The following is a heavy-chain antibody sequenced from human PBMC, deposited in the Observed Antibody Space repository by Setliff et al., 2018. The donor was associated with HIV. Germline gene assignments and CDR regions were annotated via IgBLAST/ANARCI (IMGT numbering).Heavy chain of an antibody. D-gene: IGHD6-13*01. CDR1: GYTFSSYG. CDR3: AREIAAAGTAGRWFDP. Sequence: ASVKVSCKASGYTFSSYGISWVRQAPGQGLEWMGWISASNGYTDYAQKMEGRITITADESTSTVYMELSSLRSEDTAVYYCAREIAAAGTAGRWFDPWGQGTLVTVSS. V-gene: IGHV1-18*01. J-gene: IGHJ5*02. CDR2: ISASNGYT.